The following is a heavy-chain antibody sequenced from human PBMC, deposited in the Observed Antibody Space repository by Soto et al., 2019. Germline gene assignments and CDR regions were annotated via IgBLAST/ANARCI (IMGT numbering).Heavy chain of an antibody. CDR2: ISGSGGST. CDR1: GFTFSSYA. D-gene: IGHD6-6*01. J-gene: IGHJ6*01. Sequence: GGSLRLSCAASGFTFSSYAMSWVRQAPGKGLEWVSAISGSGGSTYYADSVKGRFTISRDNSRNTLYLQMNSLRAEDTAVSYCAKDRIGARPSPYGMGVRGQGTTVTVSS. V-gene: IGHV3-23*01. CDR3: AKDRIGARPSPYGMGV.